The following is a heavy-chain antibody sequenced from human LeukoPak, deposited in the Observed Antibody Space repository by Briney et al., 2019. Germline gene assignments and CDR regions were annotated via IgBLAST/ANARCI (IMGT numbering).Heavy chain of an antibody. J-gene: IGHJ6*02. CDR2: IYYSGST. Sequence: PSETLSLTCTVSGGSISSYYWSWIRQPPGKGLEWIGYIYYSGSTNYNPSLKSRVTISVDTSKNQFSLKLSSVTAADTAVYYCARGVGATYYYYYGMDVWGQGTTVTVSS. V-gene: IGHV4-59*01. CDR3: ARGVGATYYYYYGMDV. D-gene: IGHD1-26*01. CDR1: GGSISSYY.